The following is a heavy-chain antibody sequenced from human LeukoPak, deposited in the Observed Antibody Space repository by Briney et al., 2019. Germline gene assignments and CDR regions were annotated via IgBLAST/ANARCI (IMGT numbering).Heavy chain of an antibody. CDR3: AKDGFNDFWGVATVYYYYMDV. V-gene: IGHV3-23*01. CDR1: GFTFSSYS. D-gene: IGHD3-3*01. J-gene: IGHJ6*03. Sequence: GGSLRLSCAASGFTFSSYSMNWVRQAPGKGLEWVSAISGSGGSTYYADSVKGRFTISRDNSKNTLYLQMNSLRAEDTAVYYCAKDGFNDFWGVATVYYYYMDVWGKGTTVTVSS. CDR2: ISGSGGST.